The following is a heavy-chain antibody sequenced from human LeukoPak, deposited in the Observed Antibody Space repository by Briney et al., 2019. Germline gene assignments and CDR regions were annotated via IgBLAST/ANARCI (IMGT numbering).Heavy chain of an antibody. CDR2: FDPEDGET. Sequence: ASVKVSCKVSGYTLSELSIHWVRQAPGKGLEWMGGFDPEDGETIYAQKFQGRVTMTEDTSTDTAYMELTSLRSEDTAVYYCARVVPNRGGAFDIWGQGTMVTVSS. J-gene: IGHJ3*02. CDR3: ARVVPNRGGAFDI. V-gene: IGHV1-24*01. CDR1: GYTLSELS. D-gene: IGHD2-2*01.